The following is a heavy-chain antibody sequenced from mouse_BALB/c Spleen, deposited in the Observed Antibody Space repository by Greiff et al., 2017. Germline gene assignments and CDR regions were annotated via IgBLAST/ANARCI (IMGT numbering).Heavy chain of an antibody. CDR2: ISSGGSYT. J-gene: IGHJ3*01. CDR3: ARLGNYDYAWFAY. D-gene: IGHD2-4*01. V-gene: IGHV5-6*01. CDR1: GFTFSSYG. Sequence: EVKLVESGGDLVKPGGSLKLSCAASGFTFSSYGMSWVRQTPDKRLEWVATISSGGSYTYYPDSVKGRFTISRDNAKNTLYLQMSSLKSEDTAMYYCARLGNYDYAWFAYWGQGTLVTVSA.